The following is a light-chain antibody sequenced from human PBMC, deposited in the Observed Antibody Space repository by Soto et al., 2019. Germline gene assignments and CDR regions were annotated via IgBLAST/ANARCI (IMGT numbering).Light chain of an antibody. Sequence: QSVLTQPASVSGSPGQPITISCTGTSSEVGVYNYVSWYQQHPGKVPKLMIYDVSNRPSGVSNRFSGSKSGNTASLTISGLQAEDEADYYCSSYTSSSTPYVFGTGTKVTVL. V-gene: IGLV2-14*01. CDR2: DVS. CDR3: SSYTSSSTPYV. CDR1: SSEVGVYNY. J-gene: IGLJ1*01.